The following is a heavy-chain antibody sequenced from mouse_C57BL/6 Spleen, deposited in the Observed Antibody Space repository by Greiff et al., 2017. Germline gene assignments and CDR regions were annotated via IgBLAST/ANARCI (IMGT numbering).Heavy chain of an antibody. D-gene: IGHD2-3*01. V-gene: IGHV5-4*01. CDR2: ISDGGSYT. Sequence: EVMLVESGGGLVKPGGSLKLSCAASGFTFSSYAMSWVRQTPEKRLEWVATISDGGSYTYYPDNVKGRFTISRDNAKNNLYLQMSHLKSEDTAMYYCARDDYDGYPWYFDVWGTGTTVTVSS. J-gene: IGHJ1*03. CDR3: ARDDYDGYPWYFDV. CDR1: GFTFSSYA.